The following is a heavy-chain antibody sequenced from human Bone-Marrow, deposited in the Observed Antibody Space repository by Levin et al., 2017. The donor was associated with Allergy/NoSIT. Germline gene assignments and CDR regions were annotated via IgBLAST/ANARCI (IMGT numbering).Heavy chain of an antibody. Sequence: SETLSLTCTVSGGSISSYYWSWIRQPPGKGLEWIGYIYYSGSTNYNPSLKSRVTISVDTSKNQFSLKLSSVTAADTAVYYCARARYCSGGSCYSVVGNWFDPWGQGTLVTVSS. CDR3: ARARYCSGGSCYSVVGNWFDP. CDR2: IYYSGST. CDR1: GGSISSYY. D-gene: IGHD2-15*01. V-gene: IGHV4-59*01. J-gene: IGHJ5*02.